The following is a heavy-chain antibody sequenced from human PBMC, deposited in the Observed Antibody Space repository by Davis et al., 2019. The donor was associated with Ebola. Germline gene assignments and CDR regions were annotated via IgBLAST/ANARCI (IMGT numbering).Heavy chain of an antibody. CDR2: IWYDGSNK. CDR3: ARRPSVRYGLDV. CDR1: GFTFSSYG. D-gene: IGHD3-10*01. J-gene: IGHJ6*02. Sequence: GESLKISCAASGFTFSSYGMHWVRQAPGKGLEWVAVIWYDGSNKYYADSVKGRFTISRDDSKNTLYLQMNNLRAEDTAVYYCARRPSVRYGLDVWGQGTTVIVSS. V-gene: IGHV3-33*01.